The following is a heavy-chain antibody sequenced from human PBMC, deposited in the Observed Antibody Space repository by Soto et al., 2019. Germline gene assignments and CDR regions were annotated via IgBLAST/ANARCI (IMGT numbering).Heavy chain of an antibody. D-gene: IGHD6-19*01. CDR1: GFTFSGST. CDR3: TRQHLDVPVASAIDY. J-gene: IGHJ4*02. Sequence: EVQLVESGGGLVQPGGSLKLSCAASGFTFSGSTIHWVRQTSGKGLEWVGRIPSKTNTYATAYAASVKGTFTISRDDSKNTAYLQMNSLKTEDTAVYYCTRQHLDVPVASAIDYWGQGTLVTVSS. V-gene: IGHV3-73*02. CDR2: IPSKTNTYAT.